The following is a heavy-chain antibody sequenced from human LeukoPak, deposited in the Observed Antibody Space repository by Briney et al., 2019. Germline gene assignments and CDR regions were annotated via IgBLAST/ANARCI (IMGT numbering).Heavy chain of an antibody. CDR1: GGTFSSYA. J-gene: IGHJ1*01. CDR2: IIPIFGTA. CDR3: ARVMVVAGNGGYFLH. D-gene: IGHD2-8*01. Sequence: GASVTVSCTASGGTFSSYAISWGRQAPGQGLEWMGGIIPIFGTANYAQKFQGKVTITADESTNTAYMELNSLRSEDTGVYYCARVMVVAGNGGYFLHWGQGTLVTVSS. V-gene: IGHV1-69*13.